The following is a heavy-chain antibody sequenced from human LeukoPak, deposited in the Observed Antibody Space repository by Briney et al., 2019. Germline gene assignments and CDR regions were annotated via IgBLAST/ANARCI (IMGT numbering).Heavy chain of an antibody. CDR3: AREGIVGASNSWFDP. D-gene: IGHD1-26*01. CDR2: ITGNSYST. V-gene: IGHV3-23*01. CDR1: GFTFSTYA. J-gene: IGHJ5*02. Sequence: GGSLRLSCGASGFTFSTYAMSWVRQAPGKGLEWVSSITGNSYSTYYADSVKGRFTISRDNSKNTLYLQMNSLRAEDTAIFYCAREGIVGASNSWFDPWGQGTLVTVSS.